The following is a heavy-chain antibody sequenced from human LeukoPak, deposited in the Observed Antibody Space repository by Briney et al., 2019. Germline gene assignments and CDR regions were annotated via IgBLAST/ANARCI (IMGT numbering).Heavy chain of an antibody. CDR3: AKEGSGWYYLDY. Sequence: GGSLRLSCAASGFRVSRYYLHWVRQAPGKGLEWVTFIESDGTKEYYADSVKGRFTISRDNSKNTVYVQMNTLRAEDTAVYYCAKEGSGWYYLDYWGQGTVVTVSS. D-gene: IGHD6-19*01. CDR2: IESDGTKE. V-gene: IGHV3-30*02. J-gene: IGHJ4*02. CDR1: GFRVSRYY.